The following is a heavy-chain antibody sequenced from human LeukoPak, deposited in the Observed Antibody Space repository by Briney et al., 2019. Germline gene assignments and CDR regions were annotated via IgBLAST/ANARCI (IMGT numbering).Heavy chain of an antibody. CDR3: ARQGLRYFDWLSIMGIDY. J-gene: IGHJ4*02. CDR1: GFSFSSYS. CDR2: IYSGGST. V-gene: IGHV3-21*01. Sequence: PGGSLRLSCAASGFSFSSYSMNWVRQAPGKGLEWVSVIYSGGSTYYADSVKGRFTISRDNAKNSLYLQMNSLRAEDTAVYYCARQGLRYFDWLSIMGIDYWGQGTLVTVSS. D-gene: IGHD3-9*01.